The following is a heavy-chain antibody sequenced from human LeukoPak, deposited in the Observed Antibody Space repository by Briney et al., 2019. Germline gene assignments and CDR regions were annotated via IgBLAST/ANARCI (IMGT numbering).Heavy chain of an antibody. CDR1: GFTFSSYS. D-gene: IGHD2-2*01. Sequence: GSLRLSCAASGFTFSSYSMNWVRQAPGKGLEWVSSISSSSSYIYYADSVKGRFTISRDNAKNSLYLQMNSLRAEDTAVYYCARETADIVVVPAATYGMDVWGKGTTVTVSS. CDR2: ISSSSSYI. V-gene: IGHV3-21*01. J-gene: IGHJ6*04. CDR3: ARETADIVVVPAATYGMDV.